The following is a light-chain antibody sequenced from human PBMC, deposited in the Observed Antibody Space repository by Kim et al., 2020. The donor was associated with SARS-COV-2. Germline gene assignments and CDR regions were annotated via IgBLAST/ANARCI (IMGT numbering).Light chain of an antibody. CDR3: VLYYSGARV. CDR1: AGAVTSGHY. V-gene: IGLV7-46*01. Sequence: QAVVTQEPSLTVSPEGTVTLTCGSSAGAVTSGHYSYWFQQKPGQAPRTLIYDTNNKHSWTPARFSGSLLGGKAALTLSGAQPEDEADYYCVLYYSGARVFGGGTQLTVL. CDR2: DTN. J-gene: IGLJ3*02.